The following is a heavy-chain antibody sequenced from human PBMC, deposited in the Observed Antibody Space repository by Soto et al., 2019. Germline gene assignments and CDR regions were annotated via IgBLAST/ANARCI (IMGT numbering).Heavy chain of an antibody. D-gene: IGHD6-19*01. CDR3: ARVEAYTSGWLSAS. J-gene: IGHJ5*02. CDR2: ISDYNQNT. Sequence: GASGKVSCNAAGYTFTSYGISWVRQAPGQGLEWMAWISDYNQNTTYAQRLKGRVTMTPDTPTSTPYLELRSLRSDPTAVYYCARVEAYTSGWLSASWGQGTLVTVS. CDR1: GYTFTSYG. V-gene: IGHV1-18*01.